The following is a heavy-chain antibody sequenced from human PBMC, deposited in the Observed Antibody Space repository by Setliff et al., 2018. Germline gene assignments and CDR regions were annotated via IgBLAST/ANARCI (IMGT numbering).Heavy chain of an antibody. V-gene: IGHV1-2*04. Sequence: ASVKVSCKTSGYSFTSHYVHWVRQAPGQGLEWMGWINPNSGGTNYAQKFQGWVTMTRDTSISTAYMELSRLRSDDTAVYYCSRLVRYCTTTSCQRLSGDEYWGQGTLVTVSS. CDR1: GYSFTSHY. CDR3: SRLVRYCTTTSCQRLSGDEY. CDR2: INPNSGGT. D-gene: IGHD2-2*01. J-gene: IGHJ4*02.